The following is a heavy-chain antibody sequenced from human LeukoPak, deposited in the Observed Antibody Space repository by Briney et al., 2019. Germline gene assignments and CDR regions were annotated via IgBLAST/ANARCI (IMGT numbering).Heavy chain of an antibody. Sequence: SETLSLTCAVSGGSISSSNWWSWVRQPPGKGLEWIGEIYHSGSTYYNPSLDSRVTISVDTSKNQFSLKLSPVTAADTAVYYWARGDDFWSGYYSFDYWGQGTLVTVSS. CDR1: GGSISSSNW. V-gene: IGHV4-4*02. CDR3: ARGDDFWSGYYSFDY. D-gene: IGHD3-3*01. CDR2: IYHSGST. J-gene: IGHJ4*02.